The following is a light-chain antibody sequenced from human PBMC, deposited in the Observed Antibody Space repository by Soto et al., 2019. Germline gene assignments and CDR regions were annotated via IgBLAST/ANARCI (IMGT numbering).Light chain of an antibody. CDR1: QNIGYSY. CDR3: QQRSNGSIT. V-gene: IGKV3D-20*02. Sequence: EMVLTQSPGIMSLSPGERATLSCRASQNIGYSYLAWYQQKPGQAPRLLIYGASTRATDIPVRFSGSGSGTDFTLTISSLEPEDFAVYYCQQRSNGSITFGQGTRLEIK. J-gene: IGKJ5*01. CDR2: GAS.